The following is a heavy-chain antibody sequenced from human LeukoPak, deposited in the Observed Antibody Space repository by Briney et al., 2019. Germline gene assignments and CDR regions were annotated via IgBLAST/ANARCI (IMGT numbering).Heavy chain of an antibody. CDR3: ASHSNYGYYFDY. V-gene: IGHV4-38-2*02. J-gene: IGHJ4*02. CDR2: IYHSGST. D-gene: IGHD4-11*01. Sequence: SETLSLTCTVSGYSISSGYYWGWIRQPPGKGLEWIGSIYHSGSTYYNPSLKSRVTISVDTSKNQFSLKLSTVTAADTAVYYCASHSNYGYYFDYWGQGTLVTFS. CDR1: GYSISSGYY.